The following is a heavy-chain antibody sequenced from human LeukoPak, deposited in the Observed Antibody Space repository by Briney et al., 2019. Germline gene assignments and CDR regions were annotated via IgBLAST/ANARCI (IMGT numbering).Heavy chain of an antibody. CDR1: GGSFSGYY. Sequence: PSETLSLTCAVYGGSFSGYYWSWIRQPPGKGLEWIGEINHSGSTNYNPSLKSRVTISVDTSKNQFSLKLSSVTAADTAVYYCARDRVVMDRGVPIYYYYGMDVWGQGTTVTVSS. CDR2: INHSGST. J-gene: IGHJ6*02. CDR3: ARDRVVMDRGVPIYYYYGMDV. V-gene: IGHV4-34*01. D-gene: IGHD3-10*01.